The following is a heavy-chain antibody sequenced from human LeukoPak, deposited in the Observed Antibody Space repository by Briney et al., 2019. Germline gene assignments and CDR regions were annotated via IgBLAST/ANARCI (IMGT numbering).Heavy chain of an antibody. V-gene: IGHV4-59*12. CDR2: VFYSGST. CDR1: SGSISSYY. J-gene: IGHJ5*02. D-gene: IGHD3-16*01. CDR3: ARAGGFKSPLDP. Sequence: SETLSLTCTVSSGSISSYYWSWIRQPPGKGLEWIGYVFYSGSTNYNPSLKSRVNISVDTSKNQFSLKLTSVTAADTAVYYCARAGGFKSPLDPWGQGTLVTVSS.